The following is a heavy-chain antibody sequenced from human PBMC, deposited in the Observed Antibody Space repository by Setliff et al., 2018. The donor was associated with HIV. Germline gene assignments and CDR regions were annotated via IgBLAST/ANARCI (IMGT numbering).Heavy chain of an antibody. D-gene: IGHD3-10*01. CDR3: ARGALLAVFDFDH. CDR1: GGSISSHY. Sequence: SETLSLTCTVSGGSISSHYWSWIRQPPGKGLEWIGYIYYSGSTNYNPSLKSRVTISVDTSANTAYMELSSLRSDDTAVYFCARGALLAVFDFDHWGQGTQVTVSS. CDR2: IYYSGST. J-gene: IGHJ4*02. V-gene: IGHV4-59*11.